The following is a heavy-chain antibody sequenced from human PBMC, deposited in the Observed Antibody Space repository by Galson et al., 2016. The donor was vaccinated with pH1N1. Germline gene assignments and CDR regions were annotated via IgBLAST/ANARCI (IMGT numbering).Heavy chain of an antibody. CDR2: VYPGDSDT. CDR1: GYSFTSYW. J-gene: IGHJ4*02. D-gene: IGHD3-10*01. V-gene: IGHV5-51*03. Sequence: QSGAEVKKPGESLKISCRGSGYSFTSYWIAWVRQKPGKGLEWMGIVYPGDSDTRYSPSFQGLFTFSADKSIGTAYLQWSSLEASDTAIYYCARRRGGITVGREVYFELWGQGTPVPGSP. CDR3: ARRRGGITVGREVYFEL.